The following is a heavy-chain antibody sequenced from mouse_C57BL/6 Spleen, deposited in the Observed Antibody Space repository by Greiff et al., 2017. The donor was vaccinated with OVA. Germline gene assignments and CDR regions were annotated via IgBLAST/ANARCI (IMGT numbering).Heavy chain of an antibody. CDR2: IDPSDSYT. V-gene: IGHV1-59*01. D-gene: IGHD1-1*01. J-gene: IGHJ4*01. CDR3: ARKATVDFSMDY. CDR1: GYTFTSYW. Sequence: QVQLQQPGAELVRPGTSVQLSCKASGYTFTSYWMHWVKQRPGQGLEWIGVIDPSDSYTNYNQKFKGKATLTVDTSSSTAYMQLSSLTSEDSAVYYCARKATVDFSMDYWGQGTSVTVSS.